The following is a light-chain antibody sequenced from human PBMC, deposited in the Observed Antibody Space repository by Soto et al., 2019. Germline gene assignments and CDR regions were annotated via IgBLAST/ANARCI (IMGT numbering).Light chain of an antibody. CDR3: SSYTSSSSLKWV. CDR2: EVS. CDR1: GSDVGGYNY. V-gene: IGLV2-14*01. J-gene: IGLJ3*02. Sequence: QSVLTQPASVSGSPGQSITISCTGTGSDVGGYNYVSWYQQHPGKAPKLMIYEVSNRPSGVSNRFSDSKSGNTASLTISGLQAEDEADYYCSSYTSSSSLKWVFGGGTKLTVL.